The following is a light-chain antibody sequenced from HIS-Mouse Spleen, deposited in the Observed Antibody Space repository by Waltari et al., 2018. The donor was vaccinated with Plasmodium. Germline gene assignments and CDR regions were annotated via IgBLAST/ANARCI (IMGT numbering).Light chain of an antibody. CDR2: DDS. V-gene: IGLV3-21*02. CDR1: NIGSKS. J-gene: IGLJ2*01. CDR3: QVWDSSSDHFVV. Sequence: SYVLTQPPSVSVAPGQTARITCGGNNIGSKSVHWYQQKPGQAPVLVVYDDSARPSGIPERFSGSNSGNTATLTISRVEAGDEADYYCQVWDSSSDHFVVFGGGTKLTVL.